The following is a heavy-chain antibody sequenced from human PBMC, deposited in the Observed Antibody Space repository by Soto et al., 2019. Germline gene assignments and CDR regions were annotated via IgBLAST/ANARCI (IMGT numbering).Heavy chain of an antibody. CDR2: ISYDSSNK. CDR1: GFTFSYG. V-gene: IGHV3-30*18. Sequence: VQLLESGGGLIQPGGSLRLSCAASGFTFSYGIHWLRQAPGKGLEWVAYISYDSSNKFYGDSVKGRFTISRDNSKNTQCLQMNSLRAEDTAVYYCAKLVIGDCSGNTCDDYWGQGTLVAVSS. J-gene: IGHJ4*02. D-gene: IGHD2-15*01. CDR3: AKLVIGDCSGNTCDDY.